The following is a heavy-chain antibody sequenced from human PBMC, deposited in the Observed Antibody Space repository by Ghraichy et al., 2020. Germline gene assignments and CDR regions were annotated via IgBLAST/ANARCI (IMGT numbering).Heavy chain of an antibody. CDR2: ISSNGGST. Sequence: GGSLRLSCSASGFTFSSYAMHWVRQAPGKGLEYVSAISSNGGSTYYADSVKGRFTISRDNSKNTLYLQMSSLRAEDTAVYYCVKGGGNLVGATDAFDIWGQGTMVTVSS. CDR1: GFTFSSYA. CDR3: VKGGGNLVGATDAFDI. D-gene: IGHD1-26*01. V-gene: IGHV3-64D*06. J-gene: IGHJ3*02.